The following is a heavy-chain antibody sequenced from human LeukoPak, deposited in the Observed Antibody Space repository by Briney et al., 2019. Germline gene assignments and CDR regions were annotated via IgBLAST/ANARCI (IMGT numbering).Heavy chain of an antibody. V-gene: IGHV3-11*01. CDR3: VRVAAAGTNFDY. Sequence: GGSLRLSCAASGFTFSDYYMSWIRQAPGKGLEWVSYISSSGSTIYYADSMKGRFTISRDNAKNSLYLQMSSLRAEDTAVYYCVRVAAAGTNFDYWGQGTLVTVSS. CDR1: GFTFSDYY. CDR2: ISSSGSTI. J-gene: IGHJ4*02. D-gene: IGHD6-13*01.